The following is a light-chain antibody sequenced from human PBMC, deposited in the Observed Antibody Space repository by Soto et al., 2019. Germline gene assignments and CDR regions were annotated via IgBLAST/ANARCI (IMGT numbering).Light chain of an antibody. CDR1: QSISSW. V-gene: IGKV1-5*03. CDR3: QQYNSNWT. J-gene: IGKJ1*01. Sequence: DIRMTQSPSTLSASVGDRVTITCRASQSISSWLAWYQQKPGKAPKLLIYKASSLKSGVPSRFSGSGSGTEFTLTITSLQPDDFATYYCQQYNSNWTLGQGTKVEIK. CDR2: KAS.